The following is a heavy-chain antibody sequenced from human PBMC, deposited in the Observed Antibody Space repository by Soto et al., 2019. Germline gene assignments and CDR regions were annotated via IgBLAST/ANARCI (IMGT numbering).Heavy chain of an antibody. J-gene: IGHJ5*02. CDR1: GVTFSSYA. CDR2: IIPIFGTA. D-gene: IGHD5-18*01. CDR3: ARVPDTAMINGWFAP. V-gene: IGHV1-69*13. Sequence: SVKVSCKASGVTFSSYAISWVRQAPGQGLEWMGGIIPIFGTANYAQKFQGRVTIAADESTSTAYMELSSLRSEDTAVYYCARVPDTAMINGWFAPWGQGTLVTAPQ.